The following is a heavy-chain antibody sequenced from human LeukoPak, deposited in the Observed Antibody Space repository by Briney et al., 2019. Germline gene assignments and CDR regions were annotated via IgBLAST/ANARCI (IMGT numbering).Heavy chain of an antibody. D-gene: IGHD6-19*01. V-gene: IGHV1-69*05. CDR2: IIPIFGTA. J-gene: IGHJ4*02. Sequence: SVKVSCKASGGTFISYAISWVRQAPGQGHEWMGRIIPIFGTANYAQKFQGRVTITTDESTSTAYMELSSLRSEDTAVYYCARGSRQWLVRLDYWGQGTLVTVSS. CDR1: GGTFISYA. CDR3: ARGSRQWLVRLDY.